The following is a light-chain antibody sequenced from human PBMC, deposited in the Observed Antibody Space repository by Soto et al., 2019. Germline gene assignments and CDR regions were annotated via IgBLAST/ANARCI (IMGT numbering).Light chain of an antibody. CDR3: QKYNKAPRT. J-gene: IGKJ1*01. CDR1: QGISND. CDR2: AAS. Sequence: DIQMTQSPSSLSASVGDTVTITCRASQGISNDLAWYQQKPGQVHNLLIYAASTLQSGVPSRFSGSGSGTDFTPTISSLRPEDVATYYWQKYNKAPRTFGKGTKVEI. V-gene: IGKV1-27*01.